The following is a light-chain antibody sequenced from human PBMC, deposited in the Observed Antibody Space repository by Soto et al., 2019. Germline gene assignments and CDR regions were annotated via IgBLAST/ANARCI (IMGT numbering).Light chain of an antibody. CDR2: AAS. J-gene: IGKJ2*01. Sequence: DVQLTQSPSFLSASVGDRVTITCRASQDISSHLAWYQQIPGKGPKLLIYAASTLQSGVPSRFSGSGSGTDITLAISSLQSEDFATYHCQQVNGYPHTFGQGTKLEIK. V-gene: IGKV1-9*01. CDR3: QQVNGYPHT. CDR1: QDISSH.